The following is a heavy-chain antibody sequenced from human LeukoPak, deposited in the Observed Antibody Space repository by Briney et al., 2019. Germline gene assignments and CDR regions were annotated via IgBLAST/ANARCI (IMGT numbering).Heavy chain of an antibody. V-gene: IGHV3-48*04. CDR3: ARRYCSSTSCTLDY. CDR1: GFTFSSYS. Sequence: GGSLRLSCAASGFTFSSYSINWVRQAPGKGLEWVSCISSSGSSIYYADSVKGRFTISRDNAKNSLYLQMNSLRAEDTAVYYCARRYCSSTSCTLDYWGQGALVTVSS. CDR2: ISSSGSSI. D-gene: IGHD2-2*01. J-gene: IGHJ4*02.